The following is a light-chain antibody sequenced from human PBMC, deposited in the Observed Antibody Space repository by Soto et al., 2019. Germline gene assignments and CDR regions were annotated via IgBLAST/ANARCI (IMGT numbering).Light chain of an antibody. Sequence: DIQLTQSPSFLSASVGDRITITCRASQGVRGNLAWYQQKPGKAPKLLISTASSLQSGVPSRFSGSGSGTEFTLTISCLQPINFATYYCQQLNDYPLTFGGGTKVEIK. J-gene: IGKJ4*01. CDR3: QQLNDYPLT. CDR1: QGVRGN. CDR2: TAS. V-gene: IGKV1-9*01.